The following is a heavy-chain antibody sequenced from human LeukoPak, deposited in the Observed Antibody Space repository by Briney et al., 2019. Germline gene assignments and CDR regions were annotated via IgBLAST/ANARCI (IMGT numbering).Heavy chain of an antibody. CDR3: ASQGWLQSGFDP. D-gene: IGHD5-24*01. V-gene: IGHV3-66*02. J-gene: IGHJ5*02. CDR1: GFTFNNYA. CDR2: IYSGGST. Sequence: PGGSLRLSCAASGFTFNNYAMSWVRQAPGKGLEWVSVIYSGGSTYYADSVKGRFTISRDNSKNTLYLQMNSLRAEDTAVYYCASQGWLQSGFDPWGQGTLVTVSS.